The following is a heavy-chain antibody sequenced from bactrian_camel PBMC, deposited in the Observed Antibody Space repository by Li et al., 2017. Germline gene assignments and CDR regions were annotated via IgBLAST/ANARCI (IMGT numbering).Heavy chain of an antibody. CDR1: GTTYRSHC. CDR3: ATQAFDY. J-gene: IGHJ4*01. V-gene: IGHV3-2*01. Sequence: HVQLVESGGGSVQTGGSLTLSCAVSGTTYRSHCVGWFRQAPGKEREGVACVDTYGHPTYSDSVKGRFTISRDNATNTLYLQMNSLKSEDTALYYCATQAFDYWGQGTQVTVS. CDR2: VDTYGHP. D-gene: IGHD3*01.